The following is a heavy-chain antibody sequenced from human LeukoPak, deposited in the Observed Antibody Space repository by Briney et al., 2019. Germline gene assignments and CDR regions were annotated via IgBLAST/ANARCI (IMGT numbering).Heavy chain of an antibody. J-gene: IGHJ6*03. Sequence: ASVKVSCKASGYTFTSYYMHWVRQAPGQGLEWMGIINPSGGSTSYAQKFQGRVTMTRDMSTSTVYMELSSLRSEDTAVYYCARVAAEVVGVPGPIGFGWLRRDYYYMDVWGKGTTVTVSS. CDR3: ARVAAEVVGVPGPIGFGWLRRDYYYMDV. V-gene: IGHV1-46*01. D-gene: IGHD2-2*02. CDR1: GYTFTSYY. CDR2: INPSGGST.